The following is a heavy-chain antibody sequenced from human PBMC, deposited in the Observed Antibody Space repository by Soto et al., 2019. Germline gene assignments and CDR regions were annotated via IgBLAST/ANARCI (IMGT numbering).Heavy chain of an antibody. V-gene: IGHV3-30*18. D-gene: IGHD2-2*02. CDR1: GFTFSSYG. J-gene: IGHJ4*02. Sequence: GGSLRLSCAASGFTFSSYGMHWVRQAPGKGLEWVAVISYDGSNKYYADSVKGRFTISRDNSKNTLYLQMNSLRAEDTAVYYCAKDHCSSTSCYKYFDYWGQGTLVTVSS. CDR2: ISYDGSNK. CDR3: AKDHCSSTSCYKYFDY.